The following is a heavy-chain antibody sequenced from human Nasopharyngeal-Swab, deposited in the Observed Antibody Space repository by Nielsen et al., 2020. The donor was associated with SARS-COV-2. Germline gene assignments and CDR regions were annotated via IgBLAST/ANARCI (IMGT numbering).Heavy chain of an antibody. CDR2: ISTSSTYT. V-gene: IGHV3-11*06. CDR1: GFTFSDSY. Sequence: GGSLRLSCAASGFTFSDSYMSWIRQAPGKGLEWVSYISTSSTYTSYADSVKGRFTISRDNTKNSLYLQMNSLRAEDTAVYYCARDDSSSAGYWGQGTLVTVSS. D-gene: IGHD6-13*01. J-gene: IGHJ4*02. CDR3: ARDDSSSAGY.